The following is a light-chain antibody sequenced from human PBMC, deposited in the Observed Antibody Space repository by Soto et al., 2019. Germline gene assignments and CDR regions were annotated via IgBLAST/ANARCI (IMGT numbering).Light chain of an antibody. CDR2: DND. CDR1: TSNIGNNP. Sequence: QAVVTQSPSVSGTPGQRVTMSCSGSTSNIGNNPVNWYQQSPGTAPKLLMYDNDQRPSGVADRFSGSKSGTSASLAISGLQSEDETEYYCATWDDTVSGYVFGTGTKVTVL. V-gene: IGLV1-44*01. J-gene: IGLJ1*01. CDR3: ATWDDTVSGYV.